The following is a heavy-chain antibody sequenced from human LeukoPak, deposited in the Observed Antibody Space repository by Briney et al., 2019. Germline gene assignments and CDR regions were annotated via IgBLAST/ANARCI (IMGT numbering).Heavy chain of an antibody. CDR2: ISGSGGST. CDR3: AKNRITFGGVIVDFDY. CDR1: GFTFSSYA. V-gene: IGHV3-23*01. D-gene: IGHD3-16*02. Sequence: GGSLRLSCAASGFTFSSYAMSWVRQAPGKGLEWVSAISGSGGSTYYADSVKGRFTISRDNSKNTLYLQMNSLRAEDTAVYYCAKNRITFGGVIVDFDYWGQGTLVTVSS. J-gene: IGHJ4*02.